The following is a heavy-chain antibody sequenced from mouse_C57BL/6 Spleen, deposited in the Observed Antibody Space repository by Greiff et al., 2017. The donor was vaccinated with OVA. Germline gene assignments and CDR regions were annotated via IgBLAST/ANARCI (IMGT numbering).Heavy chain of an antibody. Sequence: SGPELVKPGASVKISCKASGYAFSSSWMNWVKQRPGKGLEWIGRIYPGDGDTNYNGKFKGKATLTADKSSSTAYMQLSSLTSEDSAVYFCAAYYGSSDWYFDVWGTGTTVTVSS. D-gene: IGHD1-1*01. V-gene: IGHV1-82*01. CDR3: AAYYGSSDWYFDV. CDR2: IYPGDGDT. J-gene: IGHJ1*03. CDR1: GYAFSSSW.